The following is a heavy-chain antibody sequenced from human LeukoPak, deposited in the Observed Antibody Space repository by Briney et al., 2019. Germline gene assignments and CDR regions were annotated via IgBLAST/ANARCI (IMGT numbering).Heavy chain of an antibody. V-gene: IGHV5-51*01. Sequence: KVGEALKISCRGSGFNFTAYWIAWVRQMPGKGLEWMGISHPINSDTKYSPSFQGQVTISADKSSSTAYLQWNSLKASDTDMYYCARHQYYYDSSGNYGRFDSWGQGTLVTVSS. CDR3: ARHQYYYDSSGNYGRFDS. J-gene: IGHJ5*01. CDR1: GFNFTAYW. CDR2: SHPINSDT. D-gene: IGHD3-22*01.